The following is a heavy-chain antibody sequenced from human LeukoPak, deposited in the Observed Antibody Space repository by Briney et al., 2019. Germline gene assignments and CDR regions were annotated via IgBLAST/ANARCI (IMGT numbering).Heavy chain of an antibody. D-gene: IGHD3-10*01. V-gene: IGHV4-39*07. J-gene: IGHJ6*03. Sequence: RSSETLSLTCTVSGGSISSSSYYWGWIRQPPGKGLEWIGEINHSGSTNYNPSLKSRVTISVDTSKNQFSLKLSSVTAADTAVYYCARVRGSGLYYYYYYMDVWGKGTTVTVSS. CDR3: ARVRGSGLYYYYYYMDV. CDR1: GGSISSSSYY. CDR2: INHSGST.